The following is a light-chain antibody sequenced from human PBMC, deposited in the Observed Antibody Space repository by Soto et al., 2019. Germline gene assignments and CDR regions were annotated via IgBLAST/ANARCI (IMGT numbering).Light chain of an antibody. CDR3: TSPTPGSLYV. J-gene: IGLJ1*01. V-gene: IGLV2-14*01. CDR1: SSDVGNYNY. CDR2: MVS. Sequence: QSALTQPASVSGSPGQSITISCTGTSSDVGNYNYVSWYQQYPGRVPKLLIYMVSNRPSGVSNRFSGSKSGNTASLTISGLQAEDEADYFCTSPTPGSLYVFGTGIKVTVL.